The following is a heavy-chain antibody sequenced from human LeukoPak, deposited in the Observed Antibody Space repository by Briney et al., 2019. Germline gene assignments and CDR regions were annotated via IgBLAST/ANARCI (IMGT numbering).Heavy chain of an antibody. CDR2: ITGRGGST. D-gene: IGHD3-10*01. CDR1: GFTFSIHA. V-gene: IGHV3-23*01. Sequence: PGGSLRLSCAPSGFTFSIHAMRGVRQPPGKGVEGVAAITGRGGSTYYGDSVKGRFTISKDKSKNMLELQMNNLRADDTALYCCAKDGYYGSGSYYNCWGQGTLVTVSS. J-gene: IGHJ4*02. CDR3: AKDGYYGSGSYYNC.